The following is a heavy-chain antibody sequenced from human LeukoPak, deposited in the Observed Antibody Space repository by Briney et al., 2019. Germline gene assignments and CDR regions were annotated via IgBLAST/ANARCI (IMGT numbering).Heavy chain of an antibody. CDR2: ISGSGGST. CDR3: AKDEYYDSSGYYPYYFDY. Sequence: GGSLRLFCAASGFTFSSYAMSWVRQTPGKGLEWVSAISGSGGSTYYADSVKGRFTISRDNSKNTLYLQMNSLRAEDTAVYYCAKDEYYDSSGYYPYYFDYWGQGTLVTVSS. V-gene: IGHV3-23*01. D-gene: IGHD3-22*01. CDR1: GFTFSSYA. J-gene: IGHJ4*02.